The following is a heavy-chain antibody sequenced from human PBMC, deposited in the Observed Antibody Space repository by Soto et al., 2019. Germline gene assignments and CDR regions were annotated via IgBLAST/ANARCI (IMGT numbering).Heavy chain of an antibody. V-gene: IGHV5-51*01. Sequence: GKSLTISCKGSGYSFTIYWIGWVRQMPGKGLEWMGIIYPGDSDTRYSPSFQGQVTISADKSISTAYLQWSSLKASDTAMYYCARGPVDTAMDYYYYYGMDVWGQGTTVTVSS. CDR2: IYPGDSDT. CDR1: GYSFTIYW. CDR3: ARGPVDTAMDYYYYYGMDV. D-gene: IGHD5-18*01. J-gene: IGHJ6*02.